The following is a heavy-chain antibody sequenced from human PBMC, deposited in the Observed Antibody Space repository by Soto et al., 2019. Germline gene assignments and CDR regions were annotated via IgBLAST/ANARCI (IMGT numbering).Heavy chain of an antibody. D-gene: IGHD5-12*01. CDR2: IIPIFGTA. Sequence: QVQLVQSGAEVKKPGSSVKVSCKASGGTFSSYAISWVRQAPGQGLEWMGGIIPIFGTANYAQKFQGRVTITADESTSTAYMALSSLRSEDTAVYYCARYPWMPTTRLNNAFDIWGQGTIVTVSS. CDR1: GGTFSSYA. CDR3: ARYPWMPTTRLNNAFDI. V-gene: IGHV1-69*01. J-gene: IGHJ3*02.